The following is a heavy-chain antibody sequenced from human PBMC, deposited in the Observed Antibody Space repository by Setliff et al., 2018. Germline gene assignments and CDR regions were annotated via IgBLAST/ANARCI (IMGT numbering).Heavy chain of an antibody. D-gene: IGHD3-3*01. CDR2: IYSGGTT. Sequence: SETLSLTCKVSGDSMNSGVYYWAWIRQPPGKGLEWIGRIYSGGTTYYNSSLKSRVTISVDTSKSQFSLRLNSVTAADTAVYYCARMSGFLYMDVWGKGTPVTVSS. CDR1: GDSMNSGVYY. V-gene: IGHV4-39*01. J-gene: IGHJ6*03. CDR3: ARMSGFLYMDV.